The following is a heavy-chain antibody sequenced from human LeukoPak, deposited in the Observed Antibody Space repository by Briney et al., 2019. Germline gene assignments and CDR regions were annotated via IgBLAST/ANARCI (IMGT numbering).Heavy chain of an antibody. CDR2: INWNSGGI. J-gene: IGHJ6*02. CDR3: ARVPGAAAGSHFYHYGMDV. V-gene: IGHV3-9*01. Sequence: GGSLRLSCAASGFSFDDYAMHWVRQAPGKGLEWVSGINWNSGGIGYADSVKGRFTISRDNAKNSLYLQMNGLRAEDTAVYYCARVPGAAAGSHFYHYGMDVWGQGTTVTVSS. D-gene: IGHD6-13*01. CDR1: GFSFDDYA.